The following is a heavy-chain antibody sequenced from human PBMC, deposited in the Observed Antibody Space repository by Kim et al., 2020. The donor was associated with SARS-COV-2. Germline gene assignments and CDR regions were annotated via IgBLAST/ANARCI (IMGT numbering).Heavy chain of an antibody. CDR1: GDSVSSNVAA. CDR3: ARRDTTSGAFDI. V-gene: IGHV6-1*01. D-gene: IGHD6-19*01. J-gene: IGHJ3*02. CDR2: TYYRSKWNN. Sequence: SQTLSLTCAISGDSVSSNVAAWNWIRQSPSRGLEWLGRTYYRSKWNNDYAVSVKSRIGINPDTSKNQFSLQLNSVTPEDTAVYYCARRDTTSGAFDIWGQGTMVTVSS.